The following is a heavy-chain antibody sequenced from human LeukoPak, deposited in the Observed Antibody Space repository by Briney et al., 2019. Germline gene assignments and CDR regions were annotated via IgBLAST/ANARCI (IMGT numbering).Heavy chain of an antibody. D-gene: IGHD1-7*01. CDR2: IYYSGST. V-gene: IGHV4-59*01. CDR1: GGSISSYY. CDR3: ARATGTIDAFDI. Sequence: SETLSLTCTVSGGSISSYYWSWIRQPPGKGLEWIGYIYYSGSTNYNPSLKSRVTISVDTSKNQLSLKLSSVTAADTAVYYCARATGTIDAFDIWGQGTMVTVSS. J-gene: IGHJ3*02.